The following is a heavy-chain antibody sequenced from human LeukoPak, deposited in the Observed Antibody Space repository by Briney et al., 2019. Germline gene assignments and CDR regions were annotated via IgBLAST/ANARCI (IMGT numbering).Heavy chain of an antibody. V-gene: IGHV4-39*01. CDR1: AGSISSSSYS. CDR2: IYYSGST. CDR3: AGPYSSDQEDY. J-gene: IGHJ4*02. Sequence: ASETLSLTCTVSAGSISSSSYSWGWIRQPPGKGLEWIGSIYYSGSTYFNPSLKSRVTISVDTSKNQFSLKLNSVTAADTAIYYCAGPYSSDQEDYWGQGTQVTVSS. D-gene: IGHD6-19*01.